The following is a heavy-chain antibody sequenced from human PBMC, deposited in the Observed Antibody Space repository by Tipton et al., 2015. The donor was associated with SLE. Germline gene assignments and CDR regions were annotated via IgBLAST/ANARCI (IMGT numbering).Heavy chain of an antibody. J-gene: IGHJ3*02. V-gene: IGHV4-61*02. CDR1: GGSISSSSYY. D-gene: IGHD4-23*01. CDR2: IYTSGST. Sequence: TLSLTCTVSGGSISSSSYYWGWIRQPPGKGLEWIGRIYTSGSTNYNPSLKSRVTMSVDTSKNQFSLKLSSVTAADTAVYYCARDRFATVVTDDAFDIWGQGTMVTVSS. CDR3: ARDRFATVVTDDAFDI.